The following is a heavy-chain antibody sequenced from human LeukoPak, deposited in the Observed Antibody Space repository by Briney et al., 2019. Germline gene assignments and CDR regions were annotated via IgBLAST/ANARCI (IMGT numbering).Heavy chain of an antibody. V-gene: IGHV3-23*01. CDR1: GFTFSNDD. CDR2: ISGDGGRT. J-gene: IGHJ4*02. CDR3: AKSRSGSANWALQIFDN. D-gene: IGHD1-1*01. Sequence: PGGSLRLSCAASGFTFSNDDMNWVRQAPGKGLEWVSGISGDGGRTWYAGSVKGRFTISRDNSKNTLSLQMNSLRAEDTAVYYCAKSRSGSANWALQIFDNWGQGALVTVSS.